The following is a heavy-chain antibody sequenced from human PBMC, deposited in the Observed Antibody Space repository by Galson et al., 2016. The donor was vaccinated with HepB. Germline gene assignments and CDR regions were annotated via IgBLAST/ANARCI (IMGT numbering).Heavy chain of an antibody. J-gene: IGHJ4*02. D-gene: IGHD3/OR15-3a*01. Sequence: SLRLSCAVSGFTFSGYAIHWVRQAPGKGLEWVAIISYDGSNKHYADSVKGRFTISRDNSENALYLQMNSLSTEDTAVYYCTRPLRGDFWTGYPFDYWGQGTLVTVSS. CDR1: GFTFSGYA. CDR2: ISYDGSNK. CDR3: TRPLRGDFWTGYPFDY. V-gene: IGHV3-30-3*01.